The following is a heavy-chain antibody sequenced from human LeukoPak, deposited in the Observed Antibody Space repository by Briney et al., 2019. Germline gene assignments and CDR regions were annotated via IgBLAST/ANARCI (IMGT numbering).Heavy chain of an antibody. Sequence: GGSLRLSCAASGFTFSSYGMHWVRQAPGKGLEWVAVIWYDGSNKYYADSVKGRFTISRDNSKNTLYLQMNSLRAEDTAVYYCARDRYLTGYYTSYYGMDVWGQGTTVTVSS. CDR3: ARDRYLTGYYTSYYGMDV. V-gene: IGHV3-33*01. CDR2: IWYDGSNK. CDR1: GFTFSSYG. J-gene: IGHJ6*02. D-gene: IGHD3-9*01.